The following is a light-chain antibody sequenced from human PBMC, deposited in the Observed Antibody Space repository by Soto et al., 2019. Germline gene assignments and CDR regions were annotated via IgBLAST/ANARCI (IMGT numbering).Light chain of an antibody. CDR1: QSVSDNN. CDR2: GAF. Sequence: EIVLTQSPGTLSLSPGERAILFCRASQSVSDNNLAWYQQKPGQAPRLLMYGAFFRVTGVPDRFSGSASGVDFTLTISRLEPEDFAVYFCQQYGASPITFGPGTKVDT. CDR3: QQYGASPIT. V-gene: IGKV3-20*01. J-gene: IGKJ3*01.